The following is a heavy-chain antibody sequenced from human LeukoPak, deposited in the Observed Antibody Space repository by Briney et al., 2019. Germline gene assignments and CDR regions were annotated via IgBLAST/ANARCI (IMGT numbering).Heavy chain of an antibody. Sequence: ASVKVSCKASGGTFSSYAISWVRQAPGQGLEWMGGISPIFGTANYAQKFPGRGRITVYKSTSKAYMELSSLRSEDTAVYHCASGSYCGGDCYWAFDYWGQGTLVTVSS. CDR3: ASGSYCGGDCYWAFDY. V-gene: IGHV1-69*06. CDR2: ISPIFGTA. D-gene: IGHD2-21*02. CDR1: GGTFSSYA. J-gene: IGHJ4*02.